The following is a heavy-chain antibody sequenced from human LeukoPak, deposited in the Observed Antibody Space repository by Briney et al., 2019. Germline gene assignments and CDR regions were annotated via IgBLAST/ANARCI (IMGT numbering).Heavy chain of an antibody. Sequence: SETLSLTCAVSGYSISSGYYGGWIRQPPGKGLEGIGSIYHSGSTYYNPSLKSRVTISVDTSKNQFSLKLSSVTAADTAVYCCARLWGTPNWFDPWGQGTLVTVSS. D-gene: IGHD3-16*01. CDR3: ARLWGTPNWFDP. CDR1: GYSISSGYY. CDR2: IYHSGST. J-gene: IGHJ5*02. V-gene: IGHV4-38-2*01.